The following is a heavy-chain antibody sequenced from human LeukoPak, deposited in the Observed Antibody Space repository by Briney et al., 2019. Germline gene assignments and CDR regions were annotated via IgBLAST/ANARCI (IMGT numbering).Heavy chain of an antibody. J-gene: IGHJ4*02. CDR3: AREGPLYYYDSSGYQGLDY. CDR2: IWYDGSKK. D-gene: IGHD3-22*01. Sequence: PGRSLRLSCAASGFMFSSYGMHWVRQAPGKWLEWVAVIWYDGSKKDYADSVKGRFTISRDNSKDTLYLQMNSLRVEDTAVYYCAREGPLYYYDSSGYQGLDYWGQGTLVTVSS. V-gene: IGHV3-33*01. CDR1: GFMFSSYG.